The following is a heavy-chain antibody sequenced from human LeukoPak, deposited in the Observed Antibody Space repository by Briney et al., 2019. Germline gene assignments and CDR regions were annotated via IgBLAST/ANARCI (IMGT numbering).Heavy chain of an antibody. CDR1: GFTFSTYW. D-gene: IGHD4-17*01. Sequence: GGSLRRSCAASGFTFSTYWMHWVRQAPGKGLVWVSRINAYGSSTNYADSVKGRFTISRDNAKNTVYLQMNSLSAEDTAMYYCTFSSYGDHVGVDAFDMWGQGTMVTVSS. J-gene: IGHJ3*02. V-gene: IGHV3-74*01. CDR3: TFSSYGDHVGVDAFDM. CDR2: INAYGSST.